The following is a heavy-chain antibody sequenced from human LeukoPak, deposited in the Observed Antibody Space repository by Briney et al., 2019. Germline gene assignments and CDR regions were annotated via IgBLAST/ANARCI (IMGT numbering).Heavy chain of an antibody. CDR2: ISYDGSNK. D-gene: IGHD6-19*01. CDR1: GFTFSSYA. Sequence: GGSLRLSCAASGFTFSSYAMHWVRQAPGKGLEWVAVISYDGSNKYYADSVKGRFTISRDNSKNTLYLQMNSLRPEDTAVYYYATGWHYFGYWGQGTLVTVSS. CDR3: ATGWHYFGY. V-gene: IGHV3-30-3*01. J-gene: IGHJ4*02.